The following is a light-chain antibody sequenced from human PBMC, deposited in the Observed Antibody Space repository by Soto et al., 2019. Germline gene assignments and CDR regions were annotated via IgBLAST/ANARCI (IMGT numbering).Light chain of an antibody. CDR2: GIS. J-gene: IGKJ2*03. V-gene: IGKV1-6*01. Sequence: AIQMTQSPSSLSESVGDTVTFTCRASQAIRNDLGWFQQRPGKPPKLLIHGISILQTGVPSRFSGSESGTDFTLTISGLQPEDFATYYCLHDALFPYSFGQGTRLEI. CDR1: QAIRND. CDR3: LHDALFPYS.